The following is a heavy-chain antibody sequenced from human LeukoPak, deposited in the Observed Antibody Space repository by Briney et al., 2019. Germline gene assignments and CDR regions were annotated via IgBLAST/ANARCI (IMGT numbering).Heavy chain of an antibody. CDR3: AKGRCSRAYNYCDV. V-gene: IGHV3-23*01. J-gene: IGHJ5*02. CDR1: GFTFSSYA. Sequence: PGGSLRLSCAASGFTFSSYAMIWVRQAPGMGLEWVSSLSGSGGSSYYADSVKGRFTISRDNSNTAVYLQMHSLRVDDSAVYFCAKGRCSRAYNYCDVWRQGSLVAVSS. CDR2: LSGSGGSS. D-gene: IGHD6-13*01.